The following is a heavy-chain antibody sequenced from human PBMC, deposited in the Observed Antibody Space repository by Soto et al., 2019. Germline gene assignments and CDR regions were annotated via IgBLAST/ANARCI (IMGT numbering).Heavy chain of an antibody. V-gene: IGHV4-31*03. CDR2: VYYSGST. D-gene: IGHD2-21*02. J-gene: IGHJ4*02. Sequence: PSETLSLTCTVSGDSISSGGYYWSWIRQHPGKGLEWIGYVYYSGSTDYNPSLKSRITISLDKSKNQFSLKVTSLTAADTAVYYCARDNCGGDCHTYFDYWGQGTLVTVSS. CDR3: ARDNCGGDCHTYFDY. CDR1: GDSISSGGYY.